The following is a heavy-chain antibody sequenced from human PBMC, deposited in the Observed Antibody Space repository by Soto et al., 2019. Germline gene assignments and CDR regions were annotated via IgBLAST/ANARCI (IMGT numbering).Heavy chain of an antibody. D-gene: IGHD3-3*01. CDR3: ARSNPQNYDFWSGPIYYFDY. Sequence: SETLSLTCAVSGGSISSSNWWSWVRQPPGKGLEWIGEIYHSGSTNYNPSLKSRVTISVDKSKNQFSLKLSSVTAADTAVYYCARSNPQNYDFWSGPIYYFDYWGQGTLVTVSS. CDR2: IYHSGST. J-gene: IGHJ4*02. CDR1: GGSISSSNW. V-gene: IGHV4-4*02.